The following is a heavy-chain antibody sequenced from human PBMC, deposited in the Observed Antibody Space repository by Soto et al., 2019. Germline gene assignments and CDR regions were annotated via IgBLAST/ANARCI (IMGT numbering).Heavy chain of an antibody. CDR2: ISGSGGST. CDR3: AIIGGSPGAFDI. Sequence: VGSLRLSCAASGFTFSSYAMSWVRQAPGKGLEWVSTISGSGGSTYYADSVKGRFTISRDNSKNTLYLQMNSLRAEDTAVYYCAIIGGSPGAFDIWGQGTMVTVSS. J-gene: IGHJ3*02. D-gene: IGHD3-10*01. CDR1: GFTFSSYA. V-gene: IGHV3-23*01.